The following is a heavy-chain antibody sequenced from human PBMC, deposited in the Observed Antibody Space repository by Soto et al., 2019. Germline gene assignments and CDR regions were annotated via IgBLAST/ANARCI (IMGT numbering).Heavy chain of an antibody. CDR2: ISDTGSSH. D-gene: IGHD2-2*01. Sequence: PGGSLRLSCVGSGLTFSSYGMHWVRQAPGKGLECVAVISDTGSSHYYAASVEGRFTISRENSKNTLSLHMDRLRVEDTAVYYCAKDRGGDCPDNSCYFGADYWGQGTPVTVSS. CDR3: AKDRGGDCPDNSCYFGADY. CDR1: GLTFSSYG. J-gene: IGHJ4*02. V-gene: IGHV3-30*18.